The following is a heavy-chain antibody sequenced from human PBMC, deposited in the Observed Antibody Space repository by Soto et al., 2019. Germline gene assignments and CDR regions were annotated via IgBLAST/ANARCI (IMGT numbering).Heavy chain of an antibody. CDR1: GGSISSGGYY. V-gene: IGHV4-61*08. D-gene: IGHD3-22*01. CDR2: IYYTGST. CDR3: ARDHHSYYDTSGYYPYFDF. J-gene: IGHJ4*02. Sequence: SETLSLTCTVSGGSISSGGYYWSWIRQSPRNGLEWIGNIYYTGSTNYNPSFESRVAISLDTSNNQFSLRLTSLTAADTAVYFCARDHHSYYDTSGYYPYFDFWGQGTLVTVSS.